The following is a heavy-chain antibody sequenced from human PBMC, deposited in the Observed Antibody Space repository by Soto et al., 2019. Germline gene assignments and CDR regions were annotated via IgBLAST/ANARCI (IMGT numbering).Heavy chain of an antibody. V-gene: IGHV4-59*01. CDR3: ARGVSFMTTVTTFYFDF. CDR1: GGSMNNYF. Sequence: QVQLQESGPGLVKPSETLSLTCNVSGGSMNNYFWTWIRQPPGKGLEWIGYAHYSGATNYNPSLMRRLTISVDTSNKQFALKLTSVTAADTAVYYCARGVSFMTTVTTFYFDFWGQGTLVTVSS. D-gene: IGHD4-17*01. CDR2: AHYSGAT. J-gene: IGHJ4*02.